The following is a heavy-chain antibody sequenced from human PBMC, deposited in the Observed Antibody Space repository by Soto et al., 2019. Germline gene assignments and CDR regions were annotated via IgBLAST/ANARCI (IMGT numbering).Heavy chain of an antibody. CDR3: ANAHGEDLAYVLNYFYK. Sequence: SETLSLTCAVSGASIFSGEHCWSWIRHPPGKGLEWIGHIFDSGTSYSNPSLKGRGTISVDTSKNQLSLTLSSVTAADKAFYSCANAHGEDLAYVLNYFYKWGQGPWVTVS. CDR2: IFDSGTS. J-gene: IGHJ4*02. V-gene: IGHV4-30-4*08. CDR1: GASIFSGEHC. D-gene: IGHD3-10*01.